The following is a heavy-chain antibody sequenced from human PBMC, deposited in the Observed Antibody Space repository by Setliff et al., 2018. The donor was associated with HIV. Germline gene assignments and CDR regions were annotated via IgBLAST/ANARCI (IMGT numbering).Heavy chain of an antibody. CDR2: INPNSGGT. CDR3: ARDRLSYNFYYYGMDV. Sequence: ASVKVSCKAPGDTFTGYYMHWVRQAPGQGLEWMGWINPNSGGTNYAQKFQGRVIMTRDTSISAAYMQLSRLRSDDTAVYYCARDRLSYNFYYYGMDVWGQGTTVTVSS. CDR1: GDTFTGYY. D-gene: IGHD1-26*01. J-gene: IGHJ6*02. V-gene: IGHV1-2*02.